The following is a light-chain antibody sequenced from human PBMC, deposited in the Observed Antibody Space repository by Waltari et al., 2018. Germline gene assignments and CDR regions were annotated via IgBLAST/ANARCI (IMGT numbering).Light chain of an antibody. J-gene: IGLJ3*02. CDR2: EVS. CDR3: SSYAGSNTWV. Sequence: QSALTQPPSASGSPGQSVTISCTGTSSDVGGYHYVSWYQHHPGKAPKFMIYEVSKRPSGVPDRFSGSKSGNTASLTVSGLQAEDEADYYCSSYAGSNTWVFGGRTKLTVL. V-gene: IGLV2-8*01. CDR1: SSDVGGYHY.